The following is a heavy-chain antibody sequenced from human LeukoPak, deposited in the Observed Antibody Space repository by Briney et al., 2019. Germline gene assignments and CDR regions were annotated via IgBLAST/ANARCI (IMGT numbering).Heavy chain of an antibody. CDR3: ARERYCGGDCYSFAFDV. CDR1: GFTVSSKY. D-gene: IGHD2-21*02. Sequence: GGSLRLSCAASGFTVSSKYMSWVRQAPGEGLEWVSIFYSGGDSTYYADSVKGRFTISRDNSKNTLYLQMNSLRAEDTAVYYCARERYCGGDCYSFAFDVWGQGTMVTVSS. V-gene: IGHV3-66*01. J-gene: IGHJ3*01. CDR2: FYSGGDST.